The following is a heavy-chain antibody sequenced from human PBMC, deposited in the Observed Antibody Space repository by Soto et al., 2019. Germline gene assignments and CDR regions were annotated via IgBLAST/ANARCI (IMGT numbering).Heavy chain of an antibody. D-gene: IGHD1-7*01. CDR2: IIPIFGTA. V-gene: IGHV1-69*12. CDR1: GGTFSSYA. CDR3: ASHGITGTWVYYYGMDV. Sequence: QVQLVQSGAEVKKPGSSVKVSCTASGGTFSSYAISWVRQAPGQGLEWMGGIIPIFGTANYAPKFQGRVTITADESTSTAYMELSSLRSEDTAVYYCASHGITGTWVYYYGMDVWGQGTTVTVSS. J-gene: IGHJ6*02.